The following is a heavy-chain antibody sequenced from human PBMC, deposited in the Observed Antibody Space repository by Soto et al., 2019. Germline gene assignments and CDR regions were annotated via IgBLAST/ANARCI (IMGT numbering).Heavy chain of an antibody. CDR3: AHLFLTIFGVVPFDP. D-gene: IGHD3-3*01. CDR2: IYWDDDK. V-gene: IGHV2-5*02. CDR1: GFSLSTSGVG. J-gene: IGHJ5*02. Sequence: SGPTLVKPTQTLTLTCTFSGFSLSTSGVGVGWIRQPPGKALEWLALIYWDDDKRYSPSLKSRLTITKDTSKNQVVLTMTNMDPVDTATYYCAHLFLTIFGVVPFDPWGQGTLVTVSS.